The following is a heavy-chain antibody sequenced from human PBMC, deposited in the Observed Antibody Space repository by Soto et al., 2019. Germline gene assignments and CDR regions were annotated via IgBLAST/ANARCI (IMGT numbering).Heavy chain of an antibody. J-gene: IGHJ5*02. D-gene: IGHD2-2*01. CDR2: INHSGST. CDR3: ARGGEIVVVPAAKGAYNWFDP. CDR1: GGSFSGYY. V-gene: IGHV4-34*01. Sequence: QVQLQQWCAGLLKPSETLSLTCAVYGGSFSGYYWSWIRQPPGKWLEWIGEINHSGSTNYNPSLKSRFTISVATSKNQFSLKLSCVTAADTAVYYCARGGEIVVVPAAKGAYNWFDPWGQGTLVTVS.